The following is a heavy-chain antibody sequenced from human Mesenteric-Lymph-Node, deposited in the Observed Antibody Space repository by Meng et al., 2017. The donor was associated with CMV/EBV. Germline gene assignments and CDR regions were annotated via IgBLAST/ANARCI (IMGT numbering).Heavy chain of an antibody. V-gene: IGHV4-39*01. CDR1: IRSSSYY. CDR3: ARQPYYYGSGSYYTGFDY. CDR2: IYYSGST. J-gene: IGHJ4*02. D-gene: IGHD3-10*01. Sequence: IRSSSYYWGWIRQPTGKGLEWIGSIYYSGSTYYNPSLKSRVTISVDTSKNQFSLKLSSVTAADTAVYYCARQPYYYGSGSYYTGFDYWGQGTLVTVSS.